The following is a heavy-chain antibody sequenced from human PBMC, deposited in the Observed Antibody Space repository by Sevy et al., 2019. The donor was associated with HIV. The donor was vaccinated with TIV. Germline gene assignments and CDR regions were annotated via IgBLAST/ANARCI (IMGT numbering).Heavy chain of an antibody. V-gene: IGHV1-2*02. CDR2: INPDSGGP. J-gene: IGHJ4*02. Sequence: GASVKVSCKASGYTFTGYYMHWVRQAPGQGLEWMGWINPDSGGPNYAPKFQGRVTLTRDTSISTAYMELSRLKSDDTAMYYCVRDDRDGYFDYWGQGTLVTVSS. CDR1: GYTFTGYY. CDR3: VRDDRDGYFDY.